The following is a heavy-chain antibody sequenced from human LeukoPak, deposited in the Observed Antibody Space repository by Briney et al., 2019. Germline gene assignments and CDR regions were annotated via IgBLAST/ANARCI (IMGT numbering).Heavy chain of an antibody. D-gene: IGHD3-16*01. J-gene: IGHJ3*02. CDR2: INHSGST. Sequence: SETLSLTCAVYGGSFSGYYWSWIRQPPGKGLEWIGEINHSGSTNYNPSLKSRVTISVDTSKNQFSLKLSSVTAADTAVYYCARDLFMMNAFDIWGQGTMVTVSS. CDR1: GGSFSGYY. V-gene: IGHV4-34*01. CDR3: ARDLFMMNAFDI.